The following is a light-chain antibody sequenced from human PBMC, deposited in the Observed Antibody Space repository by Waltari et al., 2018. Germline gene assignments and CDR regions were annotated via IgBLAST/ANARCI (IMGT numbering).Light chain of an antibody. CDR1: QSISSW. CDR3: QQYNSYPA. Sequence: DIQMTQSPSTLSASVGDRVTITCRASQSISSWVAWYQQKPGKAPKLLIYKASSLESGVPSRFSGSGSGTEFTLTISSLQPDDFATYYCQQYNSYPAFGPGTKVDIK. CDR2: KAS. V-gene: IGKV1-5*03. J-gene: IGKJ3*01.